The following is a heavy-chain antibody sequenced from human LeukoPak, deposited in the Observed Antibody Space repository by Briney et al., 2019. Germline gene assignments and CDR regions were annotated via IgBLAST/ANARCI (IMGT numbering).Heavy chain of an antibody. CDR2: ISSSSSYI. V-gene: IGHV3-21*01. J-gene: IGHJ3*02. CDR3: ASELGGSYSRAFDI. Sequence: PGGSLRLSCAASGFTFSSYSMNWVRQAPGKGLEWVSSISSSSSYIYYADSVKGRFTISRDNAKNSLYLQMNSLRAEDTAVYYCASELGGSYSRAFDIWGQGTMVTVSS. CDR1: GFTFSSYS. D-gene: IGHD1-26*01.